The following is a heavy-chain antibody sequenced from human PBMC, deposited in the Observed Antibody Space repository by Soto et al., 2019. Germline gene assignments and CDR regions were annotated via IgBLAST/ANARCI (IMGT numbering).Heavy chain of an antibody. J-gene: IGHJ6*02. V-gene: IGHV1-69*01. Sequence: QVQPVQSGAEVKKPGSSVKVSCKASRGSFSSSAIIWVRQAPGQGLEWMGGIIPRFGTPDYAQKFQGRVTITADESTTTAFMELSSLTSEDTAVYYCGAGSIMVARGVQFYYTLDVWGHGTTVTVSS. CDR3: GAGSIMVARGVQFYYTLDV. D-gene: IGHD3-10*01. CDR2: IIPRFGTP. CDR1: RGSFSSSA.